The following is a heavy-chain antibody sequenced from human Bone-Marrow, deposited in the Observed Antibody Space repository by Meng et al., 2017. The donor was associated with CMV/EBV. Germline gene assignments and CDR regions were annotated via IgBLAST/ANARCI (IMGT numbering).Heavy chain of an antibody. CDR3: AREPTFYAV. D-gene: IGHD3-16*01. V-gene: IGHV3-21*01. CDR2: ISSSSSYI. Sequence: GESLKISCAASGFTFSTYSMTWVRQAPGKGLEWVSSISSSSSYIYYADSVKGRFTISRDNAKNSLYLQMNSLGAEDTAVYYCAREPTFYAVWGQGTTVTVSS. CDR1: GFTFSTYS. J-gene: IGHJ6*02.